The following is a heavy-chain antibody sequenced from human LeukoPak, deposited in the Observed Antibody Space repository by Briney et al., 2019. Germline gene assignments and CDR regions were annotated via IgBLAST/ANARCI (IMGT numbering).Heavy chain of an antibody. V-gene: IGHV1-18*01. CDR1: GYTFTSYG. CDR2: ISAYNGNT. CDR3: ARRPSSSWYSAFDI. J-gene: IGHJ3*02. D-gene: IGHD6-13*01. Sequence: ASVKVSCKASGYTFTSYGISWVRQAPGQGLEWMGWISAYNGNTNYAQKFQGRVTMTRDTSTSTVYMELSSLRSEDTAVYYCARRPSSSWYSAFDIWGQGTMVTVSS.